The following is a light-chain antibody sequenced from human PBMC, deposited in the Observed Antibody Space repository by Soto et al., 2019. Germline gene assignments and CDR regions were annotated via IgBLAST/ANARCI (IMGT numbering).Light chain of an antibody. J-gene: IGLJ1*01. CDR3: SSYRNTNTRV. CDR1: SSDVGVYNY. V-gene: IGLV2-14*01. CDR2: DVT. Sequence: QSVLTQPASVSGSPGQSITISCTGTSSDVGVYNYVSWYQQHPGKAPKLTIYDVTDRPSGVSNRFSGSKSGNTASLTISGLQPEDEADYYCSSYRNTNTRVFGTGTKLTV.